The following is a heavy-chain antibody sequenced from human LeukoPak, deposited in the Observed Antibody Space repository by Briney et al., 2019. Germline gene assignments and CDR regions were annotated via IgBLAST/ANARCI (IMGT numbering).Heavy chain of an antibody. D-gene: IGHD2-2*01. Sequence: SVKVSCKASGGTFSSYTISWVRQAPGQGLEWMGRIIPILGIANYAQKFQGRVTITADKSTSTAYMELSSLRSEDTAVYYCARVPVVVPAAGGNYFDYWGQGTLVTVSS. CDR3: ARVPVVVPAAGGNYFDY. CDR1: GGTFSSYT. V-gene: IGHV1-69*02. J-gene: IGHJ4*02. CDR2: IIPILGIA.